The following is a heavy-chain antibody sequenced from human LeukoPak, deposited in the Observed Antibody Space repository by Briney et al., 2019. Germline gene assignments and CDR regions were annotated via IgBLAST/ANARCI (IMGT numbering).Heavy chain of an antibody. D-gene: IGHD1-7*01. J-gene: IGHJ6*02. V-gene: IGHV4-59*02. CDR3: ARDNWNYGSSMDV. CDR2: VYYSGST. CDR1: GNSVSGYY. Sequence: SETLSLTCTVSGNSVSGYYWSWIRQPPGKGLEWIGYVYYSGSTNYNPSLKSRVTISVDTSKNQFSLKLSSVTAADTAVYYCARDNWNYGSSMDVWGQGTTVTVSS.